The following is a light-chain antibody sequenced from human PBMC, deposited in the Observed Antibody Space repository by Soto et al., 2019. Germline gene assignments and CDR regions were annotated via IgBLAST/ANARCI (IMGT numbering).Light chain of an antibody. CDR3: QQRRSWPPTIT. V-gene: IGKV3-11*01. Sequence: EIVMTQSPATLSVSPGERATLSCRASQSVSNYLAWYQQRPGQPPRLLIYGGSSRATDIPPRFSGSGSGTDFTLTISSLEPEDFAVYYCQQRRSWPPTITFGQGTRLEIK. CDR1: QSVSNY. CDR2: GGS. J-gene: IGKJ5*01.